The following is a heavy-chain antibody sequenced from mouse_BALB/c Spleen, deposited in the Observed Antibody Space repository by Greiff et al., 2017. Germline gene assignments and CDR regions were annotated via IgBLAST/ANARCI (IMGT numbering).Heavy chain of an antibody. D-gene: IGHD2-12*01. V-gene: IGHV2-6-7*01. CDR2: IWGDGST. CDR3: ARDSSYDGYAMDY. CDR1: GFSLTGYG. J-gene: IGHJ4*01. Sequence: QAQLKESGPGLVAPSQSLSITCTVSGFSLTGYGVNWVRQPPGKGLEWLGMIWGDGSTDYNSALKSRLSISKDNSKSQVFLKMNSLQTDDTARYYCARDSSYDGYAMDYWGQGTSVTVSS.